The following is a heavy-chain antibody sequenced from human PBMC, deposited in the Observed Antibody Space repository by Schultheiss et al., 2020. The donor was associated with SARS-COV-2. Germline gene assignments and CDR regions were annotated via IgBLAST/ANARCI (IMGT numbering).Heavy chain of an antibody. CDR1: GGSISSYY. V-gene: IGHV4-59*01. CDR2: IYYSGST. J-gene: IGHJ2*01. CDR3: ARAGWGSGWYFDL. Sequence: SETLSLTCTVSGGSISSYYWSWIRQPPGKGLEWIGYIYYSGSTNYNPSLKSRVTISVDTSKNQFSLKLSSVTAADTAVYYCARAGWGSGWYFDLWGRGTLVTVSS. D-gene: IGHD6-19*01.